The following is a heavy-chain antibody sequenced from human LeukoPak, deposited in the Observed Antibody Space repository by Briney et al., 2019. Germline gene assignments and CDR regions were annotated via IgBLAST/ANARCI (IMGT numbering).Heavy chain of an antibody. CDR3: AREEYSSGSGDY. J-gene: IGHJ4*02. V-gene: IGHV1-69*04. CDR2: IIPILGIA. CDR1: GGTFSSYT. D-gene: IGHD6-19*01. Sequence: VASVKVSCKASGGTFSSYTISWVRQAPGQGLEWMGRIIPILGIANYAQKFQGRVTITADKSTGTAYMELSSLRSEDTAVYYCAREEYSSGSGDYWGQGTLVTVSS.